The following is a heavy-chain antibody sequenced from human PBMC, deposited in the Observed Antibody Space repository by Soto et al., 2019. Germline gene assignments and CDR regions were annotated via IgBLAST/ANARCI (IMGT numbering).Heavy chain of an antibody. V-gene: IGHV5-10-1*01. D-gene: IGHD2-2*01. Sequence: LKISCKGSGYSFTSYWISWVRQMPGKGLEWMGRIDPSDSYTNYSPSFQGHVTISADKSISTAYLQWSSLKASDTAMYYCARKKSYCSSTSCRNGMDVWGQGTTVTVSS. J-gene: IGHJ6*02. CDR1: GYSFTSYW. CDR2: IDPSDSYT. CDR3: ARKKSYCSSTSCRNGMDV.